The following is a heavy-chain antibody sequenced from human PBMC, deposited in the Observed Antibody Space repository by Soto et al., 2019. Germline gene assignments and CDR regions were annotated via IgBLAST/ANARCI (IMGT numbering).Heavy chain of an antibody. V-gene: IGHV1-24*01. CDR1: GYTLTELS. CDR3: ATGPYSSSWYGYYYYYGMDV. J-gene: IGHJ6*02. D-gene: IGHD6-13*01. Sequence: GASVKVSCKVSGYTLTELSMHWVRQAPGKGLEWMGGFDPEDGETIYAQKFQGRVTMTEDTSTDTAYMELSSLRSEDTAVYYCATGPYSSSWYGYYYYYGMDVWGQGTTVTVSS. CDR2: FDPEDGET.